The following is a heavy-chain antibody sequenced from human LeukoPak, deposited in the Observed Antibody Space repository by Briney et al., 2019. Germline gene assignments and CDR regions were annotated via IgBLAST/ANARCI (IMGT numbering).Heavy chain of an antibody. CDR2: ISYDGSNK. Sequence: PGGSLRLSCAASGFTFSSYAMHWVRQAPGKGLEWVAVISYDGSNKYYADSVKGRFTISRDNSKNTLYLQMNSLRAEDTAVYYCAKDSYRGSYYDFDYWGQGTLVTVSS. CDR3: AKDSYRGSYYDFDY. CDR1: GFTFSSYA. V-gene: IGHV3-30-3*01. D-gene: IGHD1-26*01. J-gene: IGHJ4*02.